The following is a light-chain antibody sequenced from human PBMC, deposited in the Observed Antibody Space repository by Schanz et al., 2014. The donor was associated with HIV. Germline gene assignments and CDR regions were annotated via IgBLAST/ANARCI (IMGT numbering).Light chain of an antibody. Sequence: AIQMTQSPSSLSASVGDRVTITCRASQAIRDDVGWYQQRPGRAPRLLISAASTLQSGVPSRFSGRGLGTDFTLIISSLQPDDFATYFCHQYKTYPYTFGQGTKLEIK. CDR3: HQYKTYPYT. V-gene: IGKV1-6*02. CDR1: QAIRDD. CDR2: AAS. J-gene: IGKJ2*01.